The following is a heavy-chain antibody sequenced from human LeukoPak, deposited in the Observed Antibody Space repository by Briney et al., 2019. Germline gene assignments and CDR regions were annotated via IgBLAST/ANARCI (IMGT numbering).Heavy chain of an antibody. CDR1: GGTVSRYP. CDR3: ARQTSGGYTVFSGNPRGHWFDP. V-gene: IGHV1-69*13. CDR2: IIPIFGTA. D-gene: IGHD5-24*01. Sequence: ASVKVSCKASGGTVSRYPISWVRQAPGQGLEWMGGIIPIFGTANYAQKFQGRVTITADESTSTAYMELSSLTSEDTAVYYCARQTSGGYTVFSGNPRGHWFDPWGQGTLVTVSS. J-gene: IGHJ5*02.